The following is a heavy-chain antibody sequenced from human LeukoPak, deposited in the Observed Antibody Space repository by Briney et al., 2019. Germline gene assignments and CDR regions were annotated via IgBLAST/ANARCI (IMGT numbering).Heavy chain of an antibody. V-gene: IGHV3-30*02. D-gene: IGHD3-10*01. CDR2: IRYDGSNK. CDR1: GFTFSSYG. CDR3: ARDPRSVYYFDY. J-gene: IGHJ4*02. Sequence: GGSLRLSCAASGFTFSSYGMHWVRQAPGKGLEWVAFIRYDGSNKYYADSVKGRFTISRDNSKNTLYLQMNSLRAEDTAVYYCARDPRSVYYFDYWGQGTLVTVSS.